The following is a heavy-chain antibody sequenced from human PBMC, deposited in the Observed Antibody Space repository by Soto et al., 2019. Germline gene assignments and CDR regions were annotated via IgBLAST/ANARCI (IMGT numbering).Heavy chain of an antibody. V-gene: IGHV4-34*01. D-gene: IGHD3-10*01. J-gene: IGHJ6*03. Sequence: SQTLSLTCAVYGGSFSGYYWSWIRQPPGKGLEWIGEINHSGSTNYNPSLKSRVTISVDTSKNQFSLKLSSVTAADTAVYYCARYVTMVRGVINYYYYMDVWGKGTTVTVSS. CDR2: INHSGST. CDR3: ARYVTMVRGVINYYYYMDV. CDR1: GGSFSGYY.